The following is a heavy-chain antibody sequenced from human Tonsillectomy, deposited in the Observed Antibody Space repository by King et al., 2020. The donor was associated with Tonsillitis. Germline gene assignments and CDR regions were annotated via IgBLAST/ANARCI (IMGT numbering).Heavy chain of an antibody. CDR3: ARGSLYYYGSGSYYKAHNWFDP. Sequence: QLQESGPGLVEPSETLSLTCAVSGYSISSAYYWGWIRQPPGKGLEWIGSIYHSGSTDYNPSLKSRVTISVDTSKNQFSLKLSSVTAADTAVYYCARGSLYYYGSGSYYKAHNWFDPWGQGTLVTVSS. V-gene: IGHV4-38-2*01. CDR2: IYHSGST. J-gene: IGHJ5*02. CDR1: GYSISSAYY. D-gene: IGHD3-10*01.